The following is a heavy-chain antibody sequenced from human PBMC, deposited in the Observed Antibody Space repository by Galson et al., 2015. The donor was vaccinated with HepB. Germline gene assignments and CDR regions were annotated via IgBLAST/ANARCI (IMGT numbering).Heavy chain of an antibody. D-gene: IGHD6-13*01. V-gene: IGHV3-43*01. CDR3: AKGAAAGPYCYYGMDV. J-gene: IGHJ6*02. CDR2: ISWDGGST. CDR1: GFTFDDHT. Sequence: SLRLSCAASGFTFDDHTMHWVRQAPGKGLEWVSLISWDGGSTYYADSVKGRFTISRDNSKNSLYLQMNSLRTEDTALYYCAKGAAAGPYCYYGMDVWGQGTPVTVSS.